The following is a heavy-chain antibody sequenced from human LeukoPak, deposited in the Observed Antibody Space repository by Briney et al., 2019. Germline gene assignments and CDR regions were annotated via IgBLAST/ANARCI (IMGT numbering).Heavy chain of an antibody. CDR3: ARGFVSYYYMDV. CDR2: IYYSGST. V-gene: IGHV4-59*01. Sequence: SETLSLTCTVSGGSISSYYWSWIRQPPGKGLEWIGYIYYSGSTNYNPSLKSRVTISVGTSKNQFSLKLSSVTAADTAVYYCARGFVSYYYMDVWGKGTTVTVSS. D-gene: IGHD6-6*01. J-gene: IGHJ6*03. CDR1: GGSISSYY.